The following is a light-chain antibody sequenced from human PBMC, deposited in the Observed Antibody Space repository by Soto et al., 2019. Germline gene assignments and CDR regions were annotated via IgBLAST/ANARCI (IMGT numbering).Light chain of an antibody. Sequence: QSALAQPASVSGSPGQSTTISCTGASSDVGLYDFVSWYQQHPGKAPKLLIYEVTYRPSGVSSRFSGSKSGNTASLTISGLQAEDEADYYCNSYTRFSTYVFGTGTKVTVL. CDR1: SSDVGLYDF. J-gene: IGLJ1*01. CDR3: NSYTRFSTYV. CDR2: EVT. V-gene: IGLV2-14*01.